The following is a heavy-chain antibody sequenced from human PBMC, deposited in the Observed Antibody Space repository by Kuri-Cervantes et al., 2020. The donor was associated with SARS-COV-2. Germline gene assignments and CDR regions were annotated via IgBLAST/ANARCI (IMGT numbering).Heavy chain of an antibody. CDR1: GYSISSGYY. J-gene: IGHJ4*02. CDR3: ARHDADYSSGWYDY. D-gene: IGHD6-19*01. Sequence: GSLRLSCTVSGYSISSGYYWGWIRQPPGKGLEWIGSIYHSGSTYYNPSLKSRVTISVDTSKNQFSLKLSSVTAADTAVYYCARHDADYSSGWYDYWGQGTLVTVSS. V-gene: IGHV4-38-2*02. CDR2: IYHSGST.